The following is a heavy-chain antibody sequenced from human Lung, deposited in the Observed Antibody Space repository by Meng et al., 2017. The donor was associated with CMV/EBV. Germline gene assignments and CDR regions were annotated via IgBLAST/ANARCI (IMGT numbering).Heavy chain of an antibody. V-gene: IGHV1-18*01. CDR3: ASKVEPANYDRSVYLN. J-gene: IGHJ4*02. D-gene: IGHD3-22*01. CDR2: ISAYNDNT. CDR1: GYTFTSYG. Sequence: ASXXVSXKASGYTFTSYGFTWVRQAPGQGREWVGWISAYNDNTNYAQRLQGRVSMTTDTTTSTAYMELRSLRSDGTAVYYCASKVEPANYDRSVYLNWGQGTXVTVSS.